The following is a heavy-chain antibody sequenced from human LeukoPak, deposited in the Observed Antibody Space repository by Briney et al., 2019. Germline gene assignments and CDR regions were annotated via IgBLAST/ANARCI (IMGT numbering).Heavy chain of an antibody. CDR1: GYTFTSYG. CDR2: ISAYNGNT. CDR3: ARDGPVFSEPPLDY. D-gene: IGHD3-3*01. V-gene: IGHV1-18*04. Sequence: ASVKVSCKASGYTFTSYGISWVRQAPGRGLEWMGWISAYNGNTNYAQKLRGRVTMTTDTSTSTAYMELRSLRSDDTAVYYCARDGPVFSEPPLDYWGQGTLVTVSS. J-gene: IGHJ4*02.